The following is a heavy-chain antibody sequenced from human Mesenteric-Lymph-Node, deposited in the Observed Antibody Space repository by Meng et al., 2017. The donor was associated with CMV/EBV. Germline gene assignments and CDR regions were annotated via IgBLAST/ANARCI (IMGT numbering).Heavy chain of an antibody. V-gene: IGHV3-33*03. J-gene: IGHJ3*02. CDR2: IWYDGTDE. CDR1: GFTFNNYG. CDR3: AKEGWRYCSSTTCYTPNTVDALDM. Sequence: GESLKISCAASGFTFNNYGMHWVRQAPGKGLEWVALIWYDGTDEYYADSVKGRFIISRDNSKNTLFLDMSNLRDEDTAVYYCAKEGWRYCSSTTCYTPNTVDALDMWGQGTMVTVSS. D-gene: IGHD2-2*02.